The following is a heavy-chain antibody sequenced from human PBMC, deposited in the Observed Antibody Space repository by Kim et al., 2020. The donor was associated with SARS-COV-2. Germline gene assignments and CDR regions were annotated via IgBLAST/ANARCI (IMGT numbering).Heavy chain of an antibody. CDR2: IYHSGST. CDR3: ARGYYDSSGGSPNPEYFQH. V-gene: IGHV4-4*02. J-gene: IGHJ1*01. Sequence: SETLSLTCAVSGGSISSSNWWSWVRQPPGKGLEWIGEIYHSGSTNYNPSLKSRVTISVDKSKNQFSLKLSSVTAADTAVYYCARGYYDSSGGSPNPEYFQHWGQGTLVTVSS. D-gene: IGHD3-22*01. CDR1: GGSISSSNW.